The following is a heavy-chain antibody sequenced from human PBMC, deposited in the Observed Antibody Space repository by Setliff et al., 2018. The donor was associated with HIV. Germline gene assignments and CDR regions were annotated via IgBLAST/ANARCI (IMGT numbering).Heavy chain of an antibody. J-gene: IGHJ5*02. CDR1: GGSFGVYR. D-gene: IGHD3-10*01. CDR2: IDSSGTT. V-gene: IGHV4-4*07. Sequence: SETLSLTCTISGGSFGVYRWSWIRQSAGRGLEWIGRIDSSGTTDYKPSLKGRVAISVGTSRNQFSLRVASVTAADTAVYFCARDRHSSGLGSYGPWGPGILVTVSS. CDR3: ARDRHSSGLGSYGP.